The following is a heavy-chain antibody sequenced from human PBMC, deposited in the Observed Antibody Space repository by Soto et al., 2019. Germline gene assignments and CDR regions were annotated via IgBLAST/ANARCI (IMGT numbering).Heavy chain of an antibody. CDR1: GGTFSSST. J-gene: IGHJ4*02. CDR3: ARYGSGSYYNTYYFDY. Sequence: ASVKVSCKASGGTFSSSTISGVRQATGQGLEWMGRIIPILGIANYAQKFQGRVTITADKSTSTAYMELSSLRSEDTAVYYCARYGSGSYYNTYYFDYWGQGTLVTVSS. D-gene: IGHD3-10*01. V-gene: IGHV1-69*02. CDR2: IIPILGIA.